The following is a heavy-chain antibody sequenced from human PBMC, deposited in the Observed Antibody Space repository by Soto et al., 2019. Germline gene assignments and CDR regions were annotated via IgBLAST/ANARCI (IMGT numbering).Heavy chain of an antibody. V-gene: IGHV3-23*01. D-gene: IGHD7-27*01. Sequence: RGSLRLCCAASGFTFRSYAMGWVRQAPGKGLEWVSAISGSGGSTYYADSVKGRFTISRDNSKNTLYLQMNSLRAEDTAVYYCARDYNWGTIIYYYYMAVGGKGTTVTDAS. CDR1: GFTFRSYA. CDR3: ARDYNWGTIIYYYYMAV. CDR2: ISGSGGST. J-gene: IGHJ6*03.